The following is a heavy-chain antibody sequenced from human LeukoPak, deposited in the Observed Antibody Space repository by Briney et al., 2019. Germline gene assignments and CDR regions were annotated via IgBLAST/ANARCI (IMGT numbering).Heavy chain of an antibody. CDR3: ARMGRYFDWFLDY. J-gene: IGHJ4*02. D-gene: IGHD3-9*01. CDR1: GFSLSTSGMR. CDR2: TDWDDDK. Sequence: ESGPALVKPTQTLTLTCTFSGFSLSTSGMRVSWIRQPPGKALEWLARTDWDDDKFYSTSLKTRLTISKDTHKNQVVLTMTNMDPVDTATYYCARMGRYFDWFLDYWGQGTLVTVSS. V-gene: IGHV2-70*04.